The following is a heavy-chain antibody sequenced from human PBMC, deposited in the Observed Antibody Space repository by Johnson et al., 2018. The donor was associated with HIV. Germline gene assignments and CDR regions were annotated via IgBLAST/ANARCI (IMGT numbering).Heavy chain of an antibody. CDR2: IKSKTDGGKT. Sequence: VQLVESGGGLVQPGGSLRLSCAASGFTFSSHWMHWVRQPPGKGLVWVSRIKSKTDGGKTDYAAPVKGRFTISRDDSKNTLYLQMNSLKIEDTAVYYCTDYNFWTKRAFDIWGQGTMVTVSS. J-gene: IGHJ3*02. CDR3: TDYNFWTKRAFDI. CDR1: GFTFSSHW. D-gene: IGHD3-3*01. V-gene: IGHV3-15*07.